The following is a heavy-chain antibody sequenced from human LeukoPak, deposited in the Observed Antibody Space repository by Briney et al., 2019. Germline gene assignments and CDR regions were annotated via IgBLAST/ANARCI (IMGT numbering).Heavy chain of an antibody. CDR2: VSGYNDNT. V-gene: IGHV1-18*01. J-gene: IGHJ4*02. Sequence: ASVKVSCKAHGYTFNKDGITLVRQAPGQGLEWMGWVSGYNDNTYYAQNFQDRITLTTDTSTTTAYMELRSLGSDDTALYYCTLTPTIDYWGQGTLVTVSS. CDR3: TLTPTIDY. CDR1: GYTFNKDG.